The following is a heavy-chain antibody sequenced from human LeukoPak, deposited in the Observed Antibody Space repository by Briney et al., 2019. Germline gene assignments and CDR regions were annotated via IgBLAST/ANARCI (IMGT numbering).Heavy chain of an antibody. V-gene: IGHV3-23*01. CDR3: AKAQLGYYYDSGDIGYYFDY. D-gene: IGHD3-22*01. Sequence: GGSLRLSCAASGFTFSSYAMSWVRQAPGKGLEWVSAISGSGGSTYYADSVKGRFTISRDNSKNTLYLQMNSLRAEDTAVYYCAKAQLGYYYDSGDIGYYFDYWGQGTLVTVSS. J-gene: IGHJ4*02. CDR2: ISGSGGST. CDR1: GFTFSSYA.